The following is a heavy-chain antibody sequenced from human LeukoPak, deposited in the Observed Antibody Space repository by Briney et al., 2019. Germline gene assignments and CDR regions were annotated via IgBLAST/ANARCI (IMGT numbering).Heavy chain of an antibody. CDR2: INPNSGGT. CDR1: GYTFTCYY. J-gene: IGHJ3*02. D-gene: IGHD6-13*01. CDR3: AVGFAGSWYVAFDI. V-gene: IGHV1-2*02. Sequence: ASVKVSCKASGYTFTCYYLHWVRQAPAQGLELMGWINPNSGGTNYAQKFQGRVTMTRDTSISTAYMELSRLRSDDTAVYYCAVGFAGSWYVAFDIWGQGTMVTVSS.